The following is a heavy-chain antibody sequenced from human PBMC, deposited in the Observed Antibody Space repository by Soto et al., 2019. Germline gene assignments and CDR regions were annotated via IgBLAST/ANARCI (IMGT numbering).Heavy chain of an antibody. CDR1: GFTFSSYE. CDR2: ISSSCSTI. CDR3: ARVPTVEGWELLKNDY. J-gene: IGHJ4*02. D-gene: IGHD1-26*01. V-gene: IGHV3-48*03. Sequence: PGGSLRLSCAASGFTFSSYEMNWVRQAPGKGLEWVSYISSSCSTIYYADSVKGRFTISRDNAKNSLYLQMNSLRAEDTAVYYCARVPTVEGWELLKNDYWCPGTLVTVFS.